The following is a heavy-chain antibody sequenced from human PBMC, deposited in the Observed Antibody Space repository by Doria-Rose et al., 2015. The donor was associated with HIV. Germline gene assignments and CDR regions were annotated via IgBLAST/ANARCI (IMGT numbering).Heavy chain of an antibody. J-gene: IGHJ4*02. Sequence: ESGPVLVKPTETPTLTCTVSGVSLSSPGMGVSWIRQPPGKALEWLANIFSDDERSYKTSLMSRLAISRGTSKSQVVLTMTDMDPVDTATYYCARIKSSRWYHKYYFDFWGQGTLVIVSA. CDR1: GVSLSSPGMG. D-gene: IGHD6-13*01. CDR3: ARIKSSRWYHKYYFDF. CDR2: IFSDDER. V-gene: IGHV2-26*01.